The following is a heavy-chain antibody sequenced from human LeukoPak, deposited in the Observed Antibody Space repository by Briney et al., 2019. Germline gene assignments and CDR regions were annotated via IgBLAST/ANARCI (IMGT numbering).Heavy chain of an antibody. Sequence: PSETLSLTCAVSGGSISSGGYSWSWIRQPPGKGLGWIGYIYHSGSTNYNPALKSRVTISVDTSKNQFSLKLSSVTAADTAVYYCARGRKSYYYDSSGQPGWFDPWGQGTLVTVSS. CDR1: GGSISSGGYS. CDR3: ARGRKSYYYDSSGQPGWFDP. V-gene: IGHV4-30-2*01. D-gene: IGHD3-22*01. CDR2: IYHSGST. J-gene: IGHJ5*02.